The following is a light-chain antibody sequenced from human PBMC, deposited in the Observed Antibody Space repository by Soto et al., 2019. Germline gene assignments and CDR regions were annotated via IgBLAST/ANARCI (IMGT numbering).Light chain of an antibody. CDR2: EVN. V-gene: IGLV2-14*01. J-gene: IGLJ3*02. Sequence: QSVLTQPASVSGSPGQSITISCTAVSSDVGAYRYVSWYQQHPGKAPKLILYEVNNRPSGLSKRFAGSKSGNTTSLTISGLQAEDEADYYCSSYTTTNTWVFGGGTKVTVL. CDR1: SSDVGAYRY. CDR3: SSYTTTNTWV.